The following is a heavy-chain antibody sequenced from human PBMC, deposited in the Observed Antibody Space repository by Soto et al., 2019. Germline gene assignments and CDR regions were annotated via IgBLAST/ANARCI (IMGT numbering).Heavy chain of an antibody. V-gene: IGHV3-23*01. Sequence: GGSLRLSCAASGITFSSYAMSWGRQAPGKGLEWGSAISGSGGSTYYADSVKGRFTISRDNSTNTLYLQMNSLRAEDTAVYYCAKVIFLGAPDKWFDPWGQGTLVTVSS. CDR3: AKVIFLGAPDKWFDP. J-gene: IGHJ5*02. CDR1: GITFSSYA. CDR2: ISGSGGST. D-gene: IGHD1-26*01.